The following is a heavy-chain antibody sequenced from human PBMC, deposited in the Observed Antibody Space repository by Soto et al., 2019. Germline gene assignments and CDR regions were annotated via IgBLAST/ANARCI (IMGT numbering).Heavy chain of an antibody. V-gene: IGHV4-30-2*01. D-gene: IGHD5-12*01. CDR2: MYHSGST. J-gene: IGHJ3*02. Sequence: SETLSLTCAVSGGSISSGGYSWSWIRQPPGKGLEWIGYMYHSGSTYYNPSLKSRVTISIDRSKNQFSLKLSSVTAADTAMYFCAKINSGPDAFDIWGQGTMVTVSS. CDR1: GGSISSGGYS. CDR3: AKINSGPDAFDI.